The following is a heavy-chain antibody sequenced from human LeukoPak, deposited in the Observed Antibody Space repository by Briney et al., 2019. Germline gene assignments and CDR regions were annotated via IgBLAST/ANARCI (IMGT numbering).Heavy chain of an antibody. CDR1: GFTFSSYE. CDR2: ISSSGSTI. D-gene: IGHD3-22*01. J-gene: IGHJ4*02. CDR3: DRTYYYDSSGYRYYFDY. V-gene: IGHV3-48*03. Sequence: PGGSLRLSCAASGFTFSSYEMNWVRQAPGKGLEWVSYISSSGSTIYYADSVKGRFTISRDNAKNSLYLQMNSLRAEDTAVYYCDRTYYYDSSGYRYYFDYWGQGTLVTVSS.